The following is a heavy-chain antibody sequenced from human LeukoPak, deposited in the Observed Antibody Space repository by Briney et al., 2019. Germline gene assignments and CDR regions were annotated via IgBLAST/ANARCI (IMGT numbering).Heavy chain of an antibody. Sequence: GGSLRLSCAASGFTFSSYEMNWVRQAPGKGLEWVSYISSSGSTIYYADSVKGRFTISRDNAKNSLYLQMNSLRAEDTAVCYCARDCGGDCPLDYWGQGTLVTVSS. CDR1: GFTFSSYE. J-gene: IGHJ4*02. D-gene: IGHD2-21*02. CDR2: ISSSGSTI. CDR3: ARDCGGDCPLDY. V-gene: IGHV3-48*03.